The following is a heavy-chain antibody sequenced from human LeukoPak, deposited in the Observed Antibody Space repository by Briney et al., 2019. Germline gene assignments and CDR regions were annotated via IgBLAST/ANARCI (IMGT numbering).Heavy chain of an antibody. D-gene: IGHD3-22*01. J-gene: IGHJ4*02. CDR3: AGIKDYYDSSGYGY. Sequence: SVKVSCKASGGTFSSYAISWVRQAPGQGLEWMGGIIPIFGTANYAQKFQGRVTITADESTSTAYMELSSLRSEDTAVYYCAGIKDYYDSSGYGYWGQGTLVTVSS. CDR1: GGTFSSYA. V-gene: IGHV1-69*13. CDR2: IIPIFGTA.